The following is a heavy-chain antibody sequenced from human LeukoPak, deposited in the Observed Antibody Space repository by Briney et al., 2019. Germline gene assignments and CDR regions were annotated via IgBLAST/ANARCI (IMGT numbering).Heavy chain of an antibody. D-gene: IGHD5-12*01. Sequence: PGGSLRLSCAASGFTFDDYAMHWVRQAPGKGLEWVSGISWNSGSIGYVDSVKGRFTIARDNAKNSVYLHMNTLRVEDTGVYYCARLSVDSGSSTYRSVEYWGQGTLVTVSS. CDR2: ISWNSGSI. V-gene: IGHV3-9*01. J-gene: IGHJ4*02. CDR1: GFTFDDYA. CDR3: ARLSVDSGSSTYRSVEY.